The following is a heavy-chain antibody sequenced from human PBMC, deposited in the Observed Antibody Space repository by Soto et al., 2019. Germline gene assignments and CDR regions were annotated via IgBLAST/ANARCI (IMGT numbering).Heavy chain of an antibody. V-gene: IGHV3-30*18. Sequence: GGSLRLSCAASGFTFSSYGMYWVRQAPGKGLEWVAVISYDGSNKYYADSVKGRFTISRDNSKNTLYLQMNSLRAEDTAVYYCAKDRSLEYYYYYGMDVWGQGTTVTVSS. D-gene: IGHD1-1*01. CDR2: ISYDGSNK. J-gene: IGHJ6*02. CDR1: GFTFSSYG. CDR3: AKDRSLEYYYYYGMDV.